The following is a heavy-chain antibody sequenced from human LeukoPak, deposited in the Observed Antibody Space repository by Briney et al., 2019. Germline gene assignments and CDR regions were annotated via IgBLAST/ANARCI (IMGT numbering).Heavy chain of an antibody. CDR3: ASAHYDSSGYNPPDAFDI. J-gene: IGHJ3*02. Sequence: GESLKISCKGSGYSFTSYWIGWVRPVPGKGLEWMGSIYPGDSDTRYSPSFQGQVTISADKSISTAYLQWSSLKASDTAMYYCASAHYDSSGYNPPDAFDIWGQGTMVTVSS. D-gene: IGHD3-22*01. CDR2: IYPGDSDT. CDR1: GYSFTSYW. V-gene: IGHV5-51*01.